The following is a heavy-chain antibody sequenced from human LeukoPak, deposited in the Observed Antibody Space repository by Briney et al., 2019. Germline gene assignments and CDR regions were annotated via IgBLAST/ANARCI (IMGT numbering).Heavy chain of an antibody. D-gene: IGHD3-22*01. CDR3: ARDTYYYDSSGYSSFYC. J-gene: IGHJ4*02. V-gene: IGHV4-4*07. Sequence: PSETLSLTCTVSGCSISSYYWSWIRQAAGKGLEWIGRIHTSGSTNYNPSLKSRVTMSVDTSKNQFSLKLNSVTAADTAVYYCARDTYYYDSSGYSSFYCWGQGTLVTVSS. CDR1: GCSISSYY. CDR2: IHTSGST.